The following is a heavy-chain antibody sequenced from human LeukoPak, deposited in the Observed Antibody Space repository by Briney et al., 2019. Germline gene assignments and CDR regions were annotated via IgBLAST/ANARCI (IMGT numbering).Heavy chain of an antibody. CDR3: ARNGYDILTGYPTPFDY. CDR2: ISYRGST. J-gene: IGHJ4*02. V-gene: IGHV4-30-4*01. D-gene: IGHD3-9*01. Sequence: SETLSLTCTVSGGSISSSDSHWSWIRQSPGKGLEWIGYISYRGSTSYNPSLRSRLTISIDTSQNQFSLKLTSVTAADTAVYYCARNGYDILTGYPTPFDYWGQGTLVTVSS. CDR1: GGSISSSDSH.